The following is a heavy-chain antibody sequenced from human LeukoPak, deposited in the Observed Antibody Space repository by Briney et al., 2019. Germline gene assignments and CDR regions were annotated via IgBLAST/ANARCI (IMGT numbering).Heavy chain of an antibody. CDR1: GFTVSSNY. D-gene: IGHD2-2*01. Sequence: GGSLRLSCAASGFTVSSNYMTWVRQAPGKGLEWVSVLYSGGTTNYADSVKGRFTISRDNSKNTLYLLMNSLRPEDTAVYYCARPGLLWTFDYWGQGTLVTVSS. V-gene: IGHV3-66*02. CDR2: LYSGGTT. J-gene: IGHJ4*02. CDR3: ARPGLLWTFDY.